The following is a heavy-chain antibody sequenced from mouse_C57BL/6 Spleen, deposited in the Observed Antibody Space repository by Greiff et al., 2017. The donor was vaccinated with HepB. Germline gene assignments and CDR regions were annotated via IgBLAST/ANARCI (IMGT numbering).Heavy chain of an antibody. Sequence: VQLKESGPELVKPGASVKMSCKASGYTFTDYNMHWVKQSHGKSLEWIGYINPNNGGTSYNQKFKGKATLTVNKSSSTAYMELRSLTSEDSAVYYCARGPYDGYYYFDYWGQGTTLTVSS. CDR2: INPNNGGT. J-gene: IGHJ2*01. V-gene: IGHV1-22*01. CDR3: ARGPYDGYYYFDY. D-gene: IGHD2-3*01. CDR1: GYTFTDYN.